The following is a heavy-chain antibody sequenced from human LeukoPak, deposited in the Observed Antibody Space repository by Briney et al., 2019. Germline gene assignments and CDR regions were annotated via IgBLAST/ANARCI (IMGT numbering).Heavy chain of an antibody. V-gene: IGHV2-5*02. CDR2: IYWDDDK. CDR3: ARSSPAPKWGANDAFDI. D-gene: IGHD1-26*01. J-gene: IGHJ3*02. Sequence: SGPTLVNPTQTLTLTCTFSGFSLSTSGVGVGWIRQPPGKALEWLALIYWDDDKRYSPSLKSRLTITKDTSKNQVVLTMTNMGPVDTATYYCARSSPAPKWGANDAFDIWGQGTMVTVSS. CDR1: GFSLSTSGVG.